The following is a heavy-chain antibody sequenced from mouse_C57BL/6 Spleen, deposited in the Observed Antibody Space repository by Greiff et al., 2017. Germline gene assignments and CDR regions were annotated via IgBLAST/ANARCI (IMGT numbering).Heavy chain of an antibody. Sequence: VQLQQSGPGLVKPSQSLSLTCSVTGYSITSGYYWNWIRQFPGNKLEWMGYISYDGSNNYNPSLKNRISITRDTSKNQFFLKLNSVTTEDTATYYCARAGEFYWYFDVWGTGTTVTVSS. J-gene: IGHJ1*03. CDR3: ARAGEFYWYFDV. D-gene: IGHD4-1*01. CDR2: ISYDGSN. V-gene: IGHV3-6*01. CDR1: GYSITSGYY.